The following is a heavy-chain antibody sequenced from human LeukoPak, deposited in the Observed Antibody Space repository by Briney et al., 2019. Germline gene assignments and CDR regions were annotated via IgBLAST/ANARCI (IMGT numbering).Heavy chain of an antibody. V-gene: IGHV3-21*01. J-gene: IGHJ4*02. CDR1: GFTFSSYT. Sequence: GGSLRLSCAASGFTFSSYTINWVRQAPGKGLEWVSSISSSGRYIYYADSVKGRFTVSRDNAKNSLYLQMKSLRAEDTAVYYCARDRGSRRYNNGYSEYWGQGTLVTVSS. CDR3: ARDRGSRRYNNGYSEY. D-gene: IGHD5-18*01. CDR2: ISSSGRYI.